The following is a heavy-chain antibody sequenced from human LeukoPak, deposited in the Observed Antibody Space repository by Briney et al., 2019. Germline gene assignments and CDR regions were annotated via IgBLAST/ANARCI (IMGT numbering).Heavy chain of an antibody. J-gene: IGHJ6*03. CDR2: ISYNGGST. CDR3: ARSGMRVATGFVWFYYYMDV. CDR1: GFTFSSYA. V-gene: IGHV3-64*01. D-gene: IGHD5-12*01. Sequence: PGGSLRLSCAASGFTFSSYAMNWVRQAPGKGLEYVSSISYNGGSTYYANSVKGRFTISRDNSKNTLYLQMGSLRAEDMAVYYCARSGMRVATGFVWFYYYMDVWGKGTTVTISS.